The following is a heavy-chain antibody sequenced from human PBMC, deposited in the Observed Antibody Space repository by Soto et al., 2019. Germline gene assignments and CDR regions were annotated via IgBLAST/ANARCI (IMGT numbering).Heavy chain of an antibody. D-gene: IGHD6-6*01. CDR2: ISAYSGTT. V-gene: IGHV1-18*04. CDR3: ARGLLTARPKYYYYYPGMDV. J-gene: IGHJ6*02. Sequence: ASVKVSCKASGYSFTDYGVSWVRQAPGQGLEWMGWISAYSGTTNYAQKFQGRVTITADESTSTAYMELRSLRSEDTAVYYCARGLLTARPKYYYYYPGMDVWGQGTTVTVSS. CDR1: GYSFTDYG.